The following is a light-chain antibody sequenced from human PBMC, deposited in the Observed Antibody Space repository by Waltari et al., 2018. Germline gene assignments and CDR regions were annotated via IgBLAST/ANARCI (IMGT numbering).Light chain of an antibody. CDR3: CSYAGNYVWV. CDR2: DVS. V-gene: IGLV2-23*02. Sequence: QSALTQSAAVSGSPGQSVTISCTGASRDIGRYDIVSWYQPHPGNAPKLVISDVSKRPSGVSDRFSGSKSGDTASLTISGLQFEDEADYYCCSYAGNYVWVFGGGTRLTVL. J-gene: IGLJ3*02. CDR1: SRDIGRYDI.